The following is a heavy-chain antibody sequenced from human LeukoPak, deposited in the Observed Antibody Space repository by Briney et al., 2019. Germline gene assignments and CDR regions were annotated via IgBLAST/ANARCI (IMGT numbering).Heavy chain of an antibody. CDR2: IYYSGST. Sequence: SETMSLTCTVSGGSISSYYWSWIRQPPGKGLEWIGYIYYSGSTNYNPSLKSRVTISVDTSENQFSLKLNSVTAADTAVYYCARQGYYGSGSYSNFDYWAREPWSPSPQ. J-gene: IGHJ4*02. CDR1: GGSISSYY. D-gene: IGHD3-10*01. V-gene: IGHV4-59*08. CDR3: ARQGYYGSGSYSNFDY.